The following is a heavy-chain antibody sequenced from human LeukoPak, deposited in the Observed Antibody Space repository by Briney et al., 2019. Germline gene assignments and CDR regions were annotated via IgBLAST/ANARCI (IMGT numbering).Heavy chain of an antibody. Sequence: PGGSLRLSCAASGFTFRRYDMSWVRQAPGKGLEWVSAISGNGDSTHYVDSVKGRFTISRDNSKNTLYLQMNSLRPEDTAVYYCAKDFNVGRWGQGTLVTVSS. D-gene: IGHD2-8*01. CDR2: ISGNGDST. J-gene: IGHJ4*02. CDR3: AKDFNVGR. V-gene: IGHV3-23*01. CDR1: GFTFRRYD.